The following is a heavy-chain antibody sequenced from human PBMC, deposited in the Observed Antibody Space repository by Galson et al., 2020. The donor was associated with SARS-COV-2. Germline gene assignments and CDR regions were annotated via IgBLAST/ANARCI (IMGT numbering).Heavy chain of an antibody. CDR3: ARGHDYGDYVYNWFDP. CDR2: IYYSGST. CDR1: GGSISSGGYY. J-gene: IGHJ5*02. D-gene: IGHD4-17*01. Sequence: SETLYLTCTVSGGSISSGGYYWSWIRQHPGKGLEWIGYIYYSGSTYYNPSLKSRVTISVDTSKNQFSLKLSSVTAADTAVYYCARGHDYGDYVYNWFDPWGQGTLVTVSS. V-gene: IGHV4-31*03.